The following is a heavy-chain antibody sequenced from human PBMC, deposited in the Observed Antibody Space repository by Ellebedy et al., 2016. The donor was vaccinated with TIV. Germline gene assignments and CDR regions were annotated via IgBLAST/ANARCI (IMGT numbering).Heavy chain of an antibody. CDR1: GFTFSSYS. CDR3: ARDQYDSSGYYLYYYYGMDV. V-gene: IGHV3-48*04. D-gene: IGHD3-22*01. J-gene: IGHJ6*02. CDR2: ITSSSGTI. Sequence: GGSLRLSXAASGFTFSSYSMNWVRQAPGKGLEWVSYITSSSGTIYYADSVKGRFTISRDNAKNSLYLQMNSLRAEDTAVYYCARDQYDSSGYYLYYYYGMDVWGQGTTVTVSS.